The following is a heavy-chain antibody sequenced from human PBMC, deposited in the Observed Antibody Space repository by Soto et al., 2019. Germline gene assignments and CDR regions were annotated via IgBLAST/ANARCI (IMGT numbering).Heavy chain of an antibody. CDR1: GFTFSSYA. CDR2: ISYDGSNK. Sequence: QVQLVESGGGVVQPGRSLRLSCAASGFTFSSYAMHWVRQAPGKGLEWVAVISYDGSNKYYPDSVKGRFTISRDNSKNTLYLQMNSLGAEDTAVYYCARADTARGVGYYGMDVWGQGTTVTVSS. J-gene: IGHJ6*02. CDR3: ARADTARGVGYYGMDV. V-gene: IGHV3-30-3*01. D-gene: IGHD6-6*01.